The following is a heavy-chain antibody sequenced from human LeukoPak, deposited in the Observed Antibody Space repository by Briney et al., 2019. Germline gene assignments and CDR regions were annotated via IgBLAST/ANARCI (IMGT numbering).Heavy chain of an antibody. J-gene: IGHJ6*02. CDR3: ARGWEYSSSSVEGMDV. V-gene: IGHV1-8*01. Sequence: GASVRVSCKASGYTFTSYDINWVRQAAGQGVEWMGWMNPNSGNTGYAQKFQGRVTMTRNTSISTAYMELSSLRSEDTAVYYCARGWEYSSSSVEGMDVWGQGTTVTVSS. D-gene: IGHD6-6*01. CDR2: MNPNSGNT. CDR1: GYTFTSYD.